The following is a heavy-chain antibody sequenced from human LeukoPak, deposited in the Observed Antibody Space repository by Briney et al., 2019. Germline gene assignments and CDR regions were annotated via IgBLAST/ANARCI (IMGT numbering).Heavy chain of an antibody. CDR1: GFTFSSYS. V-gene: IGHV3-48*01. D-gene: IGHD6-19*01. CDR2: ISSSSTI. Sequence: GGSLRLSCAASGFTFSSYSMNWVRQAPGKGLEWVSYISSSSTIYYADSVKGRFTISRDNAKNSLYLQMNSLRAEDTAVYYCARALYSSGWYPLWFDYWGQGTLVTVSS. CDR3: ARALYSSGWYPLWFDY. J-gene: IGHJ4*02.